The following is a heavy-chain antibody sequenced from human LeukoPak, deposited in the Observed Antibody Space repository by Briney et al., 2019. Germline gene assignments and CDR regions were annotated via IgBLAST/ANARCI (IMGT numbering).Heavy chain of an antibody. D-gene: IGHD6-13*01. Sequence: GASVKLSCKASGYTFTGYYMHWVRQAPGQGLEWMGWINPNSGGTDYTQNFQGRVTMTRDTSITTAYMELSMLRSDDTAVYYCARAREYSCSWYKYYFDYWGQGTLVTVSP. CDR3: ARAREYSCSWYKYYFDY. J-gene: IGHJ4*02. CDR2: INPNSGGT. CDR1: GYTFTGYY. V-gene: IGHV1-2*02.